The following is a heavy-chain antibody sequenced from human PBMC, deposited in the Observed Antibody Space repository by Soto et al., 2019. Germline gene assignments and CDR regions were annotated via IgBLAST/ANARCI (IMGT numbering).Heavy chain of an antibody. J-gene: IGHJ4*02. CDR2: INGSGGST. Sequence: GWSLRLSCAASGFTFSSYGMSWVRQAPGKGLEWVSGINGSGGSTYYADSVKCRFTISRDNSKDTRYLQMNSLRAEDTAVYDFAKEAYSTRWFDSSFFHHWGQGTLVTASS. V-gene: IGHV3-23*01. CDR3: AKEAYSTRWFDSSFFHH. D-gene: IGHD6-13*01. CDR1: GFTFSSYG.